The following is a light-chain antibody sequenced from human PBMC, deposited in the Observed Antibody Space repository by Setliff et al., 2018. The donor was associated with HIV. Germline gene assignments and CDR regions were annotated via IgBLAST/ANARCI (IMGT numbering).Light chain of an antibody. J-gene: IGLJ2*01. CDR2: YDS. Sequence: YELTQPPSVSVAPGKTARITCGGNNIGSKSVHWYQRKPGQAPVVVIYYDSDRPPGIPERFSGSNSGNTATLTISRVEAGDEADYYCQVWDTSRYHGVFGGGTKVTVL. V-gene: IGLV3-21*04. CDR1: NIGSKS. CDR3: QVWDTSRYHGV.